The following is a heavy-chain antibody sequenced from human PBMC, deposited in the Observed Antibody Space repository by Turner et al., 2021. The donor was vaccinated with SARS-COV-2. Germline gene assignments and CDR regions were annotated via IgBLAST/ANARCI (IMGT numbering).Heavy chain of an antibody. J-gene: IGHJ5*02. CDR2: IRGSGGST. D-gene: IGHD3-3*01. Sequence: EVQLLESGGGLVQPGGSLRLSCAASGFTFSSYAMSWVRQAPGKGLEWVSAIRGSGGSTYYADSVKGRFTISRDNSKNTLYLQMNSLRAEDTAVYYCAKDRFFGVEQANWFDTWGQGTLVTVSS. CDR3: AKDRFFGVEQANWFDT. CDR1: GFTFSSYA. V-gene: IGHV3-23*01.